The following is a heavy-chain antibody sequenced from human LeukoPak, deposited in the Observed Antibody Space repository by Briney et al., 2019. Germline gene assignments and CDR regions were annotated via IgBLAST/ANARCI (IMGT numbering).Heavy chain of an antibody. CDR3: ATRISRDGYNWAYGH. CDR2: IKSETDGETT. J-gene: IGHJ4*02. Sequence: PGGSLRLSCAASGFTFSNAWMYWVRQAPGKGLEWVARIKSETDGETTDYAAPVKGRFTISRDDSKNTLYLLMNSLKTEDTATYYCATRISRDGYNWAYGHWGQGTLVTVSS. D-gene: IGHD5-24*01. CDR1: GFTFSNAW. V-gene: IGHV3-15*01.